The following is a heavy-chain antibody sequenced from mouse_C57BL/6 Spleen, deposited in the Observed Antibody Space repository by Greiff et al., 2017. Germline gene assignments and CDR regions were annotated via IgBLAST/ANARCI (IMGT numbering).Heavy chain of an antibody. J-gene: IGHJ1*03. CDR2: IDPANGNT. CDR1: GFNIKNPY. CDR3: AREGPEGNLHPYWYFDV. D-gene: IGHD2-1*01. V-gene: IGHV14-3*01. Sequence: VQLKESVAELVRPGASVKLSCTASGFNIKNPYMHWVKQRPEQGLEWIGRIDPANGNTKSAPKFPGKATITADTFSNTAYLQLSRLTSEDTAIYYFAREGPEGNLHPYWYFDVWGTGTTVTVSS.